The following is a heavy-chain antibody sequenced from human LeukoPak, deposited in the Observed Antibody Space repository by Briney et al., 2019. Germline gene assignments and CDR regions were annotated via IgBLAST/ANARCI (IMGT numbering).Heavy chain of an antibody. V-gene: IGHV3-9*01. CDR3: AKDRVAGIGYWFFDL. CDR2: ISWDSGTI. J-gene: IGHJ2*01. D-gene: IGHD6-19*01. Sequence: GGSLRLSCAGSGFTFDDYAIHWVRQALGKGLERVSGISWDSGTIVYADSVKGRFTISRDNSKNSLYLQMNSLRAEDTAFYYCAKDRVAGIGYWFFDLWGRGTLVTVSS. CDR1: GFTFDDYA.